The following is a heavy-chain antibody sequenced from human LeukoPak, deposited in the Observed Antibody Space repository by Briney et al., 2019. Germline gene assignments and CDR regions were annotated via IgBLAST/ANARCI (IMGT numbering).Heavy chain of an antibody. CDR2: IYYSGST. Sequence: SETLSLTCTVSGGSISSYYWSWIRQPPGKVLEWIGYIYYSGSTNYNPSLKSRVTISVDTSKNQFSLKLSSVTAADTAVYYCASSGYSGYAADYWGQGTLVTVSS. CDR1: GGSISSYY. J-gene: IGHJ4*02. V-gene: IGHV4-59*01. CDR3: ASSGYSGYAADY. D-gene: IGHD5-12*01.